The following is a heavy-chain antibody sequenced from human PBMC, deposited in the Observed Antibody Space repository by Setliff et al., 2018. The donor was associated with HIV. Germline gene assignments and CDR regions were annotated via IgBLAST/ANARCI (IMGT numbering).Heavy chain of an antibody. D-gene: IGHD6-13*01. CDR3: ARVGHSSSYHYYGMDV. J-gene: IGHJ6*02. CDR1: GYTFSSYG. Sequence: ASVKVSCKASGYTFSSYGISWVRQAPGQGLEWMGGIIPMFGTGFYAQKFQGRVTITTDESRSTAYMELSSLSSEDTAVFYCARVGHSSSYHYYGMDVWGQGTTVTVSS. CDR2: IIPMFGTG. V-gene: IGHV1-69*05.